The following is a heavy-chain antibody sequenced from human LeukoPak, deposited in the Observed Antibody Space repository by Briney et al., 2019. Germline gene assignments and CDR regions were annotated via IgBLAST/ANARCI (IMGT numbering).Heavy chain of an antibody. CDR2: ILNSGST. CDR1: GGSISGYY. J-gene: IGHJ4*02. CDR3: ARARYFDS. Sequence: SETLSLTCAVSGGSISGYYWSWIRQTPGKGLEWIGYILNSGSTNYNPSLKSRVTISLDTPKSQFSLKLSSVTAADTAVYYCARARYFDSWGQGTLVTVPS. V-gene: IGHV4-59*01.